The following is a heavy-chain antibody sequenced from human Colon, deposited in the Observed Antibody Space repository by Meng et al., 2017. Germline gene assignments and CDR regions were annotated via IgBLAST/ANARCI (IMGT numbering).Heavy chain of an antibody. CDR1: GGSISSGGYY. Sequence: QVQLKEAGPGLVKPTQTLSLTCTVSGGSISSGGYYWSWIRQHPGKGLEWIGYIYYSGSTYYNPSLKSLVTISVDTSKNQFSLKLSSVSAADTAVYYCARVLPFSSGWSYFDYWGQGTLVTVSS. D-gene: IGHD6-19*01. J-gene: IGHJ4*02. CDR2: IYYSGST. CDR3: ARVLPFSSGWSYFDY. V-gene: IGHV4-31*01.